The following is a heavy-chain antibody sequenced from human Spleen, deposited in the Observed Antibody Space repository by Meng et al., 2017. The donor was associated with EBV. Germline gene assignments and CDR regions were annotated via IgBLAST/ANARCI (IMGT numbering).Heavy chain of an antibody. CDR1: GGSITYSDYY. J-gene: IGHJ4*01. D-gene: IGHD4/OR15-4a*01. CDR3: ARDRRTMGSDY. Sequence: QLQLPEAGPGLVKPSETLSLTCPVSGGSITYSDYYWGWIRQPPGKGLEWIGNVYYSGNTNYNPSLKSRVTLSTDTSKNQFSLKLSSLTAADTAVYYCARDRRTMGSDYWGHGILVTVSS. V-gene: IGHV4-39*07. CDR2: VYYSGNT.